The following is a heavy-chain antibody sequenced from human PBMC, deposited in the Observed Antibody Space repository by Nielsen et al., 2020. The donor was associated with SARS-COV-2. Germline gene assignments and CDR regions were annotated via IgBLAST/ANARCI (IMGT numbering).Heavy chain of an antibody. J-gene: IGHJ4*02. D-gene: IGHD3-10*01. Sequence: GGSLRLSCAASGFSFSSYAMNWVRQAPGKGLEWVSVNTRGDSTYYADSVKGRFTISRDNSKNTLYLHMNSLRADDTAVYYCATQADGYKSPYDYWGQGTLVTVSS. CDR1: GFSFSSYA. V-gene: IGHV3-23*01. CDR3: ATQADGYKSPYDY. CDR2: NTRGDST.